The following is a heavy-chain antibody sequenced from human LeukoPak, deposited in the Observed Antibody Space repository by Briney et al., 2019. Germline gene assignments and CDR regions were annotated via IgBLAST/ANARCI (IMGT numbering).Heavy chain of an antibody. Sequence: ASVKVSCEASGYTFTTYDINWVPQATGQGLEWMGWMNPNRGNTGYAQKFQGRVTMTRNTSISTAYMELRSLRSEDTAVYYCARGPNKSDGGNSGSAWFDPWGQGTLVTVSS. CDR2: MNPNRGNT. D-gene: IGHD4-23*01. J-gene: IGHJ5*02. CDR1: GYTFTTYD. CDR3: ARGPNKSDGGNSGSAWFDP. V-gene: IGHV1-8*01.